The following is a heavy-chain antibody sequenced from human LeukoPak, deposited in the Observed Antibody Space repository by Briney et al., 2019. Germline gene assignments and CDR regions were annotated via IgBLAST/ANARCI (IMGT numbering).Heavy chain of an antibody. J-gene: IGHJ6*03. Sequence: SETLSLTCTVAGGSISSYYWSWIRQPPGKGLEWIGYIYYSGSTNCNPSLKSRVTISVDTSKNHFSLKLGSVTAADTAVYYCARTTEGYCRSTSYSWCYYYYMDVWGKGITVNVSS. CDR1: GGSISSYY. CDR2: IYYSGST. CDR3: ARTTEGYCRSTSYSWCYYYYMDV. D-gene: IGHD2-2*01. V-gene: IGHV4-59*01.